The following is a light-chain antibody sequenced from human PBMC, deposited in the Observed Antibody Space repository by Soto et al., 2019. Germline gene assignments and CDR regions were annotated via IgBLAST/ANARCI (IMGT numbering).Light chain of an antibody. V-gene: IGKV3-11*01. CDR1: QTVSSS. CDR2: DVS. Sequence: EIVLTQAPATLSLSPGARATLSCRASQTVSSSLAWYQQKPGQAPRLLIYDVSTRATGIPARFSGSGSGTDFTLTISSLEPEDFAVYYCQQRYNSLTFGGGTEVDIK. J-gene: IGKJ4*01. CDR3: QQRYNSLT.